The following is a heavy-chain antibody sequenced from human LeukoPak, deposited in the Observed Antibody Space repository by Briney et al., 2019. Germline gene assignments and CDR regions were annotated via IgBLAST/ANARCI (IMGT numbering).Heavy chain of an antibody. J-gene: IGHJ4*02. CDR2: INPNTGGT. Sequence: GASVKVSCKTSGYTFTGYYMHWVRQAPGQGLEWMGWINPNTGGTNYAQKFQGRVTMTSDTSISTAYMELSSPRSDDTAVYYCARAPMIVVVFPPRLDFWGQGTLVTVSS. CDR1: GYTFTGYY. V-gene: IGHV1-2*02. CDR3: ARAPMIVVVFPPRLDF. D-gene: IGHD3-22*01.